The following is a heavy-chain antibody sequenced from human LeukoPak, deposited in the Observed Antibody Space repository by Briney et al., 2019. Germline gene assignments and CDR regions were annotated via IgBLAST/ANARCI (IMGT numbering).Heavy chain of an antibody. CDR3: ASGPNSPIAVAGPDNWFDP. CDR1: GYTFTGYY. J-gene: IGHJ5*02. Sequence: ASVKVSCKASGYTFTGYYMHWVRQAPGQGLEWMGWINPNSGGTNYAQKFQGRVTMTRDTSISTAYMELSRLRSDDTAAYYCASGPNSPIAVAGPDNWFDPWGQGTLVTVSS. V-gene: IGHV1-2*02. D-gene: IGHD6-19*01. CDR2: INPNSGGT.